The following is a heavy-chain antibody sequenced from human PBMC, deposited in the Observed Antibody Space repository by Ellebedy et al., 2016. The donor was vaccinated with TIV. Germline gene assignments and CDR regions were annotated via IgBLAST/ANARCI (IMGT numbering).Heavy chain of an antibody. D-gene: IGHD6-13*01. CDR1: GFTFSSYG. Sequence: GESLKISCAASGFTFSSYGMHWVRQAPGKGLEWVAVISYDGSNKYYADSVKGRFTISRDNSKNTLYLQMNSLRAEDTAVYYCARDLAAAGTPQVIRWSFDYWGQGTLVTVSS. CDR2: ISYDGSNK. CDR3: ARDLAAAGTPQVIRWSFDY. J-gene: IGHJ4*02. V-gene: IGHV3-30*03.